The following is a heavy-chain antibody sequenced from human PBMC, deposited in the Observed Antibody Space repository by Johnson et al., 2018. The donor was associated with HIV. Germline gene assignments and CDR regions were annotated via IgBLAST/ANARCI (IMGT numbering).Heavy chain of an antibody. CDR2: IRSKAYGGTT. D-gene: IGHD3-3*01. CDR1: GFTFSNAW. CDR3: TRIWSSAGAFDI. V-gene: IGHV3-49*04. Sequence: MQLVESGGGLVKPGGSLRLSCAASGFTFSNAWMSWVRQAPGKGLEWVGFIRSKAYGGTTEYAASVKGRFTISRDDSKSIAYLQMNSLKTEDTAVYYCTRIWSSAGAFDIWGQGTMVPVSS. J-gene: IGHJ3*02.